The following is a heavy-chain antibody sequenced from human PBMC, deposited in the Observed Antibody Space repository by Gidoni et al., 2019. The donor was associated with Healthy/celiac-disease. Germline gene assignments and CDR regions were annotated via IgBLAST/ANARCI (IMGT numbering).Heavy chain of an antibody. CDR2: MNPNSGNT. CDR3: ARPKRYYYYGMDV. Sequence: QVQLVQSGAVVKKPGASVNVSCKASGYPFTSSDLNWVRQAPGQGLEWMGWMNPNSGNTGYAQKFQGRVTMTRNTSISTAYMELSSLRSEDTAVYYCARPKRYYYYGMDVWGQGTTVTVSS. V-gene: IGHV1-8*01. J-gene: IGHJ6*02. CDR1: GYPFTSSD.